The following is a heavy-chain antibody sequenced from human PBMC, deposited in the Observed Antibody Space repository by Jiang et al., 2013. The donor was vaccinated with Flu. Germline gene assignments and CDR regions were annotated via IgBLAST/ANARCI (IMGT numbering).Heavy chain of an antibody. CDR2: IKQDGSEK. V-gene: IGHV3-7*03. CDR3: ARVGWGNYWYFDL. CDR1: GFTFSSYW. J-gene: IGHJ2*01. Sequence: VQLLESGGGLVQPGGSLRLSCAASGFTFSSYWMSWVRQAPGKGLEWVANIKQDGSEKYYVDSVKGRFTISRDNAKNSLYLQMNSLRAEDTAVYYCARVGWGNYWYFDLWGRGTLVTVSS. D-gene: IGHD7-27*01.